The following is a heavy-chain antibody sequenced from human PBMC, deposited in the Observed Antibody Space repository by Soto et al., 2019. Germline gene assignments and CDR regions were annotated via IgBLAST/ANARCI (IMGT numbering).Heavy chain of an antibody. V-gene: IGHV3-33*01. CDR2: IWYDGSNK. J-gene: IGHJ4*02. CDR3: AMFLDYYFDY. D-gene: IGHD3-3*01. Sequence: QVQLVESGGGVVQPGRSLRLSCAASGFTFSSYGMHWVRQAPGKGLEWVAVIWYDGSNKYYADSVKGRFTISRDNSKNTLYLQMNSLRAEDTAVYYCAMFLDYYFDYWGQGTLVTVSS. CDR1: GFTFSSYG.